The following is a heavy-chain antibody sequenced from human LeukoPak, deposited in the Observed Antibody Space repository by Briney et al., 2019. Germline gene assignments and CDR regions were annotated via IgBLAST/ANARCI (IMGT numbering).Heavy chain of an antibody. CDR3: ARGYCSGTSCYANWFDP. CDR2: NYSDGNT. D-gene: IGHD2-2*01. J-gene: IGHJ5*02. V-gene: IGHV3-66*02. CDR1: GFTVSSNF. Sequence: PGGSLRLSCAASGFTVSSNFMSWVRQAPGKGLEWVSLNYSDGNTFYADSVKGRFTISRDKSKNTLYLQMNSLRAEDTAVYYCARGYCSGTSCYANWFDPWGQGTLVTVSS.